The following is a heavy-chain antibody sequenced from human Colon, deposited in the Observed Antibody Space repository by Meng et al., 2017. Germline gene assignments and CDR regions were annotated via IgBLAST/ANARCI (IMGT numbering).Heavy chain of an antibody. CDR2: GGVSGET. J-gene: IGHJ4*02. CDR3: ARMNDWVFES. CDR1: GFTFSNDD. Sequence: EVQLVGFGGGLVQPGGSLRLSCAASGFTFSNDDMPWVRQVTGKGLEWVSGGGVSGETYYSDSAKGRFTISRENAKNSLYLQMDNLRAGDTAMYYCARMNDWVFESWGQGTLVTVSS. D-gene: IGHD1-1*01. V-gene: IGHV3-13*01.